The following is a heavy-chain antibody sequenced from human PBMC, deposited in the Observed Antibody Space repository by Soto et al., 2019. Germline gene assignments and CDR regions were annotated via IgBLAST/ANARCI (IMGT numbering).Heavy chain of an antibody. CDR1: GYNFTSYG. V-gene: IGHV1-18*04. Sequence: QVQLVQSGAEVKKPGASVKVSCKTSGYNFTSYGISWVRQAPGQGLEWMGWISAYKGNTNYAQKLQGRVTMTTDTSTSTAYMELRNLRSDDTALYYCARDITICCVLFVHGMDVWGQGTTVTVSS. J-gene: IGHJ6*02. CDR2: ISAYKGNT. CDR3: ARDITICCVLFVHGMDV. D-gene: IGHD3-3*01.